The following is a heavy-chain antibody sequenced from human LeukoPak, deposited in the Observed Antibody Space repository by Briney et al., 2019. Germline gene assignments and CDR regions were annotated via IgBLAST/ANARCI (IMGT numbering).Heavy chain of an antibody. CDR2: INPSGGST. Sequence: ASVKVSCKASGYTFTSYYMHWVRQAPGQGLGWMGIINPSGGSTSYAQKFQGRVTMTRDTSTSTVYMELSSLRSEDTAVYYCARSSEDSSGYYLDDPWGQGTLVTVSS. J-gene: IGHJ5*02. CDR1: GYTFTSYY. CDR3: ARSSEDSSGYYLDDP. V-gene: IGHV1-46*01. D-gene: IGHD3-22*01.